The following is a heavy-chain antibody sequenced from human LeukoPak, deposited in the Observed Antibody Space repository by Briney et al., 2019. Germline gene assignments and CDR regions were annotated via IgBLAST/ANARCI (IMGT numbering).Heavy chain of an antibody. CDR2: IYYSGST. V-gene: IGHV4-30-4*01. J-gene: IGHJ5*02. CDR3: ARGVERIFGVVNWFDP. Sequence: PSETLSLTCTVSGGSIGSDDYYWSWIRQPPGKGLEWIGCIYYSGSTYYNPSLKSRVTMSVDTSKNQFSLKLNSVTAADTAVYYCARGVERIFGVVNWFDPWGQGTPVTVSS. D-gene: IGHD3-3*01. CDR1: GGSIGSDDYY.